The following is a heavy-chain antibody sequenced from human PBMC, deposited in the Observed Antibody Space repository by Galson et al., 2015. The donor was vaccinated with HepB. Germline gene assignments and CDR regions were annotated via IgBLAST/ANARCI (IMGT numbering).Heavy chain of an antibody. V-gene: IGHV3-23*01. CDR3: AKRNGYYFDY. D-gene: IGHD1-1*01. J-gene: IGHJ4*02. Sequence: SLRLSCAASGFTFSSYAMSWVRQAPGKGLEWVSAVSSSGSTTYYADSVKGRFTISRDNSKNTLYLQLNSLRAEDTAVYYCAKRNGYYFDYRGQGTLVTVSS. CDR2: VSSSGSTT. CDR1: GFTFSSYA.